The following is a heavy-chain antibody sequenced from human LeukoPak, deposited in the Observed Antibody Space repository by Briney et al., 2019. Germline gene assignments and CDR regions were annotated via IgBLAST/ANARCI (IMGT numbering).Heavy chain of an antibody. CDR1: GGSISSSSYY. CDR2: IYYSGST. Sequence: PSETLSLTCTVSGGSISSSSYYWGWIRQPPGKGLEWIGSIYYSGSTYYNPSLKSRVTISVDTSKNQFSLKLSSVTAADTAVYYCASTSDYYDSRWFDPWGQGTLVTVSS. J-gene: IGHJ5*02. V-gene: IGHV4-39*01. CDR3: ASTSDYYDSRWFDP. D-gene: IGHD3-22*01.